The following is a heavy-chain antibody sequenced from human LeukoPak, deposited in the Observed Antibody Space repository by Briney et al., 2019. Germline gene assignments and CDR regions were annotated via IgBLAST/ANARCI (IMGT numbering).Heavy chain of an antibody. Sequence: SETLSLTCTVSGGSLSSYYWSWIRQPPGKGLEWIGYIYHSGSTNYNPSLKSRVTVSLDTSAYQFSLKLNSVTAAETAVYYCRTYYYDISGSYYIDYWGQGTLVTVSS. CDR1: GGSLSSYY. CDR3: RTYYYDISGSYYIDY. V-gene: IGHV4-59*03. CDR2: IYHSGST. J-gene: IGHJ4*02. D-gene: IGHD3-22*01.